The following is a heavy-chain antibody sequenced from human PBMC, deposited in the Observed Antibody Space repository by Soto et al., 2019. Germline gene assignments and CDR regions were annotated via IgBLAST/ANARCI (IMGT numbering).Heavy chain of an antibody. V-gene: IGHV3-48*01. CDR2: ISSSSSTI. Sequence: EVQLVESGGGLVQPGGSLRLSCAASGFTFSSYSMNWVRQAPGKGLEWVSYISSSSSTIYYADSVKGRFTISRDNAKNSLYLQMNSLRAEDTAVYYCARESRCSGGSCYWEDYYYMDVWGKGTTVTVSS. CDR1: GFTFSSYS. J-gene: IGHJ6*03. D-gene: IGHD2-15*01. CDR3: ARESRCSGGSCYWEDYYYMDV.